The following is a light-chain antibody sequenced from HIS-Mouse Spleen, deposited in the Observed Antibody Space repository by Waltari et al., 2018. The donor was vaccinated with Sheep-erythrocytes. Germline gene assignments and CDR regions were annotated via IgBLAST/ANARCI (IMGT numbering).Light chain of an antibody. CDR3: QQYNNWPET. J-gene: IGKJ1*01. CDR1: QSVSSN. V-gene: IGKV3-15*01. Sequence: EIMMTPFPAHLSVSPRERATPPCRASQSVSSNLAWYQQKPGQAPRLLIYGASTRATGIPARFSGSGSGTEFTLTISSMQSEDFAVYYCQQYNNWPETFGQGTKVEIK. CDR2: GAS.